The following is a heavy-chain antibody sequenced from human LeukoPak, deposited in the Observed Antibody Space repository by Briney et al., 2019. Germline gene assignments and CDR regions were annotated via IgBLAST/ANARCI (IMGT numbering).Heavy chain of an antibody. Sequence: GGSLRLSCAASGFTFSSYDMHWVRQATGKGLEWVSGIGIAGDTYYPGSVRGRFTISRENAKNSLYLQMNSLRAGDTAVYYCARASGNAFDIWGQGTMVTVSS. V-gene: IGHV3-13*04. CDR2: IGIAGDT. CDR3: ARASGNAFDI. CDR1: GFTFSSYD. J-gene: IGHJ3*02. D-gene: IGHD3-3*01.